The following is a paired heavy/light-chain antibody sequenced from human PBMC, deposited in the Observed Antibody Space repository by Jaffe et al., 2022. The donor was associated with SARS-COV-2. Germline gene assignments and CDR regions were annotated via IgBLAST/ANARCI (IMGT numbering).Heavy chain of an antibody. CDR1: GFTFSDYY. CDR3: ARRGVRGVHNWFDP. J-gene: IGHJ5*02. V-gene: IGHV3-11*01. Sequence: QVQLVESGGGLVKPGGSLRLSCAASGFTFSDYYMSWIRQAPGKGLEWVSYISSSGSTIYYADSVKGRFTISRDNAKNSLYLQMNSLRAEDTAVYYCARRGVRGVHNWFDPWGQGTLVTVSS. CDR2: ISSSGSTI. D-gene: IGHD3-10*01.
Light chain of an antibody. CDR1: QGISSW. V-gene: IGKV1D-12*01. CDR3: QQANSFLPLT. CDR2: AAS. J-gene: IGKJ4*01. Sequence: DIQMTQSPSSVSASVGDRVTITCRASQGISSWLAWYQQKPGKAPKLLIYAASSLQSGVPSRFSGSGSGTDFTLTISSLQPEDFATYYCQQANSFLPLTFGGGTKVEIK.